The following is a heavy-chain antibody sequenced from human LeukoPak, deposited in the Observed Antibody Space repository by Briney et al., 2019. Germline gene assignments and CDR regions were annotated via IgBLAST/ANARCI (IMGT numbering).Heavy chain of an antibody. J-gene: IGHJ4*02. CDR3: AKSGLNRFDY. CDR2: ISYDGSNK. Sequence: GGSLRLSCAASGFIFSSYGMHWVRQAPGKGLEWVAVISYDGSNKYYADSVKGRFTISRDNSKNTLYLQMNSLRAEDTAVYYCAKSGLNRFDYWGQGTLVTVSS. D-gene: IGHD2-15*01. CDR1: GFIFSSYG. V-gene: IGHV3-30*12.